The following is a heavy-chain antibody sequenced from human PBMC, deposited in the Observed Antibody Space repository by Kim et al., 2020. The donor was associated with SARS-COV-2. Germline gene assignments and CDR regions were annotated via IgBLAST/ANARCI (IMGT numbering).Heavy chain of an antibody. D-gene: IGHD6-6*01. CDR3: VRHARSSSD. J-gene: IGHJ4*02. CDR2: VYKSGST. CDR1: GGSISDYY. V-gene: IGHV4-59*08. Sequence: SETLSLTCTVSGGSISDYYWSWIRQPPGKGLEWIGYVYKSGSTNYNPSLKSRVTISVDTSKTHFSLKLSSVTAADTAVYYCVRHARSSSDWGQGTLVTVS.